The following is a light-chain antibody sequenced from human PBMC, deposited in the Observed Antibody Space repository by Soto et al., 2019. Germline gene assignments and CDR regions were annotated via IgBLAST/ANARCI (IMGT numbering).Light chain of an antibody. CDR3: SSYTSSGTLYV. CDR2: EVT. J-gene: IGLJ1*01. CDR1: NSDIGGSKY. V-gene: IGLV2-14*01. Sequence: SVLTQPASVSGSPGQSNTLSCTGTNSDIGGSKYVSWYQQHPGKAPKLMIYEVTYRPSGVSDRFSGSKSGNTASLTVSGLQAEDEADYYCSSYTSSGTLYVFGTGTKAPS.